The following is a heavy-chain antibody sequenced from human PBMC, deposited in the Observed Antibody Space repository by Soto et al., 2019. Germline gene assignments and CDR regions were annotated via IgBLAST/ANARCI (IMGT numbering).Heavy chain of an antibody. D-gene: IGHD1-26*01. Sequence: PSETLYLTCSVSGGSFSSDSFIWSWVRQFPGKGLEWIGYINYSGTTYYNPSLRSRITMSVDTSKNQFSLNLSSVTAADTAVYYCARDHKWDGMDVWGQGTTVTVSS. V-gene: IGHV4-31*03. J-gene: IGHJ6*02. CDR1: GGSFSSDSFI. CDR3: ARDHKWDGMDV. CDR2: INYSGTT.